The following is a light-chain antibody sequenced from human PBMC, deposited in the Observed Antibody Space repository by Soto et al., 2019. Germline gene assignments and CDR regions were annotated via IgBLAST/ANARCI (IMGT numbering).Light chain of an antibody. CDR3: QQYNSDPS. CDR1: QSISSW. CDR2: KAS. J-gene: IGKJ4*01. Sequence: DIQMTQSPSTLSASVGDRVTITCRASQSISSWLAWYQQKPGKAPKLLIYKASSLESGVPSRFSGSGSGTEFTLTISSLQPDDFATYSCQQYNSDPSFGGGTKVEIK. V-gene: IGKV1-5*03.